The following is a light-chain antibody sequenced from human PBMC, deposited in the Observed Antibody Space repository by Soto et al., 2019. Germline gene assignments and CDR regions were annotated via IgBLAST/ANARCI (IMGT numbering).Light chain of an antibody. J-gene: IGLJ2*01. CDR3: ETWDSSLSAAV. CDR2: DND. V-gene: IGLV1-51*01. Sequence: QSVLTQPPSVSAAPGQTVTISCSGSSSNIESNYVSWYQQLPGTAPKLLIYDNDERPSGIPDRFSGSKSGTSATLGITGLQTGDEADHYCETWDSSLSAAVFGGGTKLTVL. CDR1: SSNIESNY.